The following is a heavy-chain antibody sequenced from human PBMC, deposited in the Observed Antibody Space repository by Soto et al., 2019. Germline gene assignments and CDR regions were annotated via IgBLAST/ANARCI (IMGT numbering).Heavy chain of an antibody. Sequence: ESGGGVVPPGRSLRLSCAGSGFPFTSYGMHWVREGPDKGLEWVAVISYDGSDKYYADSVKGRFTISRDNSKNMLYLQMNSLRPEDTALYYCVGGQYYFDYRGQGTLVIVSS. D-gene: IGHD3-10*01. CDR3: VGGQYYFDY. J-gene: IGHJ4*02. CDR2: ISYDGSDK. V-gene: IGHV3-30*03. CDR1: GFPFTSYG.